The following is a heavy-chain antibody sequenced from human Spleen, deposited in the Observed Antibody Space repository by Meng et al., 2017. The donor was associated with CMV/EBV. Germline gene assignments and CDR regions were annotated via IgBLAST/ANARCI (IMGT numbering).Heavy chain of an antibody. Sequence: GESLKISCAASGFLFFDYAMSWVRQAPGKGLEWVSGITWDGESTGYADSVKGRFIISRDNAKNSLYLQMDSLRDEDTAVYYCARDRAPAGYWGQGTLVTVSS. V-gene: IGHV3-20*04. J-gene: IGHJ4*02. CDR1: GFLFFDYA. CDR3: ARDRAPAGY. CDR2: ITWDGEST.